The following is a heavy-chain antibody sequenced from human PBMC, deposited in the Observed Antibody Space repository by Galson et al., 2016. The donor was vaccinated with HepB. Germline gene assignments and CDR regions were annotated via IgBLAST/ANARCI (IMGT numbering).Heavy chain of an antibody. CDR2: FDPEDGET. CDR3: ASRLPLQH. Sequence: SVKVSCKVSGYTLSELSMHWVRQAPGKGLEWMGGFDPEDGETIYAQKFQGRVTMTEDTSTDTDYMELSSLRSEDPAVYFCASRLPLQHWGQGTLVTVSS. CDR1: GYTLSELS. V-gene: IGHV1-24*01. J-gene: IGHJ1*01.